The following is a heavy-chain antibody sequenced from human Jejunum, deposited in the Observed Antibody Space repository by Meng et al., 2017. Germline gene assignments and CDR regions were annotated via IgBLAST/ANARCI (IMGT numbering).Heavy chain of an antibody. CDR3: ARDTAGFGP. J-gene: IGHJ5*02. Sequence: HLQLQESGPGLVKPSVTLSLTCAVSGGSISTAGYYWGWIRQSPGKGLEWIGSIFYSGTTYYNPSLKSRVTISIDTSKNQFSLKMNSVTAADTAVYYCARDTAGFGPWGQGTLVTVSS. CDR2: IFYSGTT. CDR1: GGSISTAGYY. V-gene: IGHV4-39*07. D-gene: IGHD6-13*01.